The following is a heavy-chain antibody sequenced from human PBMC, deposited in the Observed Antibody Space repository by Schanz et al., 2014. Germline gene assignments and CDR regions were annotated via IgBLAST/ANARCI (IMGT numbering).Heavy chain of an antibody. CDR3: AKGRFGELSAFDI. CDR2: ITYNGGTI. CDR1: GFTFSSYA. V-gene: IGHV3-23*01. Sequence: EVQLLESGGGLVQPGGSLRLSCAASGFTFSSYAMGWVRQAPGKGLEWISYITYNGGTIYYADSVTGRFTISRDNAKNTLYLQMNSLRAEDTAVYYCAKGRFGELSAFDIWGQGTMVTVSS. D-gene: IGHD3-10*01. J-gene: IGHJ3*02.